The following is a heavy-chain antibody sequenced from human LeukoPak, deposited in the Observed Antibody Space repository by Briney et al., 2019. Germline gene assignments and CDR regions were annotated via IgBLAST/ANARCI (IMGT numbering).Heavy chain of an antibody. Sequence: ASVKVSFKASGYTFTSYDINWVRQATGQGLEWMGWMNPNSGNTGYAQKFQGRVTMTRDTSISTAYMELSRLRSDDTAVYYCARSEQFPYYMDVWGKGTTVTVSS. CDR2: MNPNSGNT. CDR1: GYTFTSYD. J-gene: IGHJ6*03. V-gene: IGHV1-8*01. CDR3: ARSEQFPYYMDV. D-gene: IGHD6-19*01.